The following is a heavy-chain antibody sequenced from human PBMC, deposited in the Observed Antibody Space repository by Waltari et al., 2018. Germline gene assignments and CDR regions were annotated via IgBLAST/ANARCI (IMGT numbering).Heavy chain of an antibody. J-gene: IGHJ2*01. CDR2: MCVGSGPT. V-gene: IGHV1-58*02. D-gene: IGHD2-15*01. CDR3: PAEGPYCSGGSFYDL. CDR1: VFTFKSSA. Sequence: MQLGESGPDGKKPGKSVKVSVKASVFTFKSSAMHWLRQERGQRLELIGWMCVGSGPTNCAQKFQERVTITISMSTPTAYMELSSLRSEAPSVYYCPAEGPYCSGGSFYDLWGRCTLVTVSS.